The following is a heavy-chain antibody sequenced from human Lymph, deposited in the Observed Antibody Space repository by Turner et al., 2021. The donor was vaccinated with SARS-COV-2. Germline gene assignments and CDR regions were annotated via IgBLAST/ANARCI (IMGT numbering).Heavy chain of an antibody. CDR1: GYTLPELS. D-gene: IGHD2-15*01. V-gene: IGHV1-24*01. CDR3: ATAPAAVVTGWFDP. J-gene: IGHJ5*02. CDR2: FDPEDGET. Sequence: QVQLVQSGAEVKKPGASVKVSCKVSGYTLPELSMHWVRQTPGKGLKWMGGFDPEDGETIYAQNFQGRVTMTEDTSTDTAYMDLSSLRSEDTAVYYCATAPAAVVTGWFDPWGQGTLVTVSS.